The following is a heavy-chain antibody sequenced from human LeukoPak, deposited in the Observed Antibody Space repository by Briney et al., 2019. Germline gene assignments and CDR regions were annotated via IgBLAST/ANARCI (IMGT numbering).Heavy chain of an antibody. CDR2: INPNSGGT. D-gene: IGHD3-10*01. CDR1: GYTFTGYY. V-gene: IGHV1-2*02. J-gene: IGHJ5*02. Sequence: ASVKVSCKASGYTFTGYYMHWVRQPPGQGLEWMGWINPNSGGTNYAQKLQGRVTMTRDTCISTAYMELSRLRSDDTAVYYCARVGEAQLPTQDLLFDPWGQGTLVTVYS. CDR3: ARVGEAQLPTQDLLFDP.